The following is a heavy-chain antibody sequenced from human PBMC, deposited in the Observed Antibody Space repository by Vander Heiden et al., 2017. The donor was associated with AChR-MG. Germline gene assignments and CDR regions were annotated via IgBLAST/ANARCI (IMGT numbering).Heavy chain of an antibody. CDR3: TFHRGDGYKSDAFDI. V-gene: IGHV3-73*01. J-gene: IGHJ3*02. CDR1: DFTFSAPA. D-gene: IGHD3-10*01. CDR2: IRSKANSYAT. Sequence: DVQLVESGGGLVQPGGSLNLSCAASDFTFSAPAMHWVRQASGKGLEWVGHIRSKANSYATVYVASVKGRFTISRDDSRNTAYLQMNSLKTEDTAVYYCTFHRGDGYKSDAFDIWGQGTMVTVSS.